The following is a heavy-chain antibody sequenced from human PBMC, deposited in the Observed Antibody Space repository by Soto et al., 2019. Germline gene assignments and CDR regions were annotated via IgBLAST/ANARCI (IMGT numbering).Heavy chain of an antibody. CDR2: IIPILGIA. Sequence: QVQLVQSGAEVKKPGSSVKVSCKASGGTFSSYTIGWVRQAPGQGLEWMGRIIPILGIANYAQKFQGRVTITADKSTSTADMELSSLRSEDTAVYYCASLMSSGYYYGMDVWGQGTTVPVSS. CDR3: ASLMSSGYYYGMDV. CDR1: GGTFSSYT. J-gene: IGHJ6*02. D-gene: IGHD3-10*01. V-gene: IGHV1-69*02.